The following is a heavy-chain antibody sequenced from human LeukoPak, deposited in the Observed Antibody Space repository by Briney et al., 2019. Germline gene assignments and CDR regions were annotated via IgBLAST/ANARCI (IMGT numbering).Heavy chain of an antibody. CDR1: GGSFSGYY. CDR2: INHSGST. D-gene: IGHD6-6*01. Sequence: SETLSLTCAVYGGSFSGYYWSWIRQPPGKGLEWIGEINHSGSTNYNPSLKSRVTISVDTSKNQFSLKLSSVTAADTAVYYCARDEWQLVRGVDYWGQGTLVTVSS. CDR3: ARDEWQLVRGVDY. J-gene: IGHJ4*02. V-gene: IGHV4-34*01.